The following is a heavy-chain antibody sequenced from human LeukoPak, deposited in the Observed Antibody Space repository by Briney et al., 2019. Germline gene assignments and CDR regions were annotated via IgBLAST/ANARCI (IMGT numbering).Heavy chain of an antibody. Sequence: SGPTLVKPTQTLTLTCTFSGLSLSTSGVAVGWIRQPPGKALEWLALIYWDDDKRYSPSLKSRLTITKDTSKNQVVLSMTNMDPVDTATYYCAHLVRGNPFDYWGQGTLVTVSS. V-gene: IGHV2-5*02. D-gene: IGHD1-1*01. CDR3: AHLVRGNPFDY. CDR2: IYWDDDK. CDR1: GLSLSTSGVA. J-gene: IGHJ4*02.